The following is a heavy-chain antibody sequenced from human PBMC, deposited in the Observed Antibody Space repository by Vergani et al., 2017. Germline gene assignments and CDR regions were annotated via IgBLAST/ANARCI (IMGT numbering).Heavy chain of an antibody. CDR1: GYSISSGYY. J-gene: IGHJ4*02. V-gene: IGHV4-38-2*01. CDR3: AIAAAGYLFYY. D-gene: IGHD6-13*01. Sequence: QVQLQESGPGLVKPSETLSLTCAVSGYSISSGYYWGWIRQPPGKGLEWIGSIYHSGSTYYNPSLKSRVTISVDTSKNQFSLKLSSVTAADTAVYYCAIAAAGYLFYYWGQGTLVTVSS. CDR2: IYHSGST.